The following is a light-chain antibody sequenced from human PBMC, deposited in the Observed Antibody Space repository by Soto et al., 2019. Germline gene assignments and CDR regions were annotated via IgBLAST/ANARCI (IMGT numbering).Light chain of an antibody. CDR2: CNN. J-gene: IGLJ1*01. V-gene: IGLV1-44*01. CDR1: SAKNGSNT. CDR3: AAWDDRLNGSV. Sequence: LTQPPSSSATLRRIGSISFSESSAKNGSNTVNWYQQLPGTAPKLLIYCNNQRPSGVPDRFSGSQSGTSSSLAISGFQSDDEADYYCAAWDDRLNGSVFGTGTKETVL.